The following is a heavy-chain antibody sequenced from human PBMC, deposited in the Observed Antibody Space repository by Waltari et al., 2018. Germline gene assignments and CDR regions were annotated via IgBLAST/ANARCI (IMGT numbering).Heavy chain of an antibody. D-gene: IGHD5-12*01. CDR2: CSISGDTG. CDR1: GFTFSTFA. V-gene: IGHV3-23*01. J-gene: IGHJ5*02. CDR3: VKRRLQYSGYEGGNWFDR. Sequence: EVQLLESGGGSVQPGGSLRLSCAGSGFTFSTFAMRWVRQAPGEGLEWVSSCSISGDTGYYADSVRGRFTISKDNSKNRLFLQMNSLRVEDTAIYYCVKRRLQYSGYEGGNWFDRWGQGILVSVSS.